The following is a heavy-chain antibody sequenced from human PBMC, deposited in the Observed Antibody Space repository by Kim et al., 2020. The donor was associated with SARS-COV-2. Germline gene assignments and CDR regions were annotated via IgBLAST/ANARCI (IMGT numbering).Heavy chain of an antibody. CDR3: ARDRSRRGSYVGWFDP. V-gene: IGHV3-30*07. D-gene: IGHD1-26*01. Sequence: VKARFTSPRDNSKNTLNLKMNSLRAEDTAVYYCARDRSRRGSYVGWFDPWGQGTLVTVSS. J-gene: IGHJ5*02.